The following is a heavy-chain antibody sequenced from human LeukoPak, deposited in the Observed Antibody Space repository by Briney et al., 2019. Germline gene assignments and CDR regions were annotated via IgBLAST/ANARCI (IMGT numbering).Heavy chain of an antibody. CDR3: ASNTDNGSQSGYLLAFDI. CDR2: IIPIFGTA. V-gene: IGHV1-69*13. D-gene: IGHD3-22*01. CDR1: GGTFSSYA. J-gene: IGHJ3*02. Sequence: SVKVSRKASGGTFSSYAISWVRQAPGQGLEWMGGIIPIFGTANYAQKFQGRVTITADESTSTAYMELSSLRSEDTAVYYCASNTDNGSQSGYLLAFDIWGQGTMVTVSS.